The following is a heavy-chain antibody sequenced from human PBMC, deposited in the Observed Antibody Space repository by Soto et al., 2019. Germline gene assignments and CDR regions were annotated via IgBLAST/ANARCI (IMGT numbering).Heavy chain of an antibody. D-gene: IGHD4-17*01. CDR3: ARGAKTVNYYYYYYMDV. Sequence: SVKVSCKASGGTFSSYTISWVRQAPGQGLEWMGRIIPILGIANYAQKFQGRVTITADKSTSTAYMELSSLRSEDTAVYYCARGAKTVNYYYYYYMDVWGKGTTVTVSS. CDR2: IIPILGIA. J-gene: IGHJ6*03. V-gene: IGHV1-69*02. CDR1: GGTFSSYT.